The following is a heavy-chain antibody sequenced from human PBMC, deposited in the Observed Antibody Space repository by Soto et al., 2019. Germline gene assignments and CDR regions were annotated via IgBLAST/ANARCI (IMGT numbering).Heavy chain of an antibody. J-gene: IGHJ6*02. V-gene: IGHV1-2*02. Sequence: GASVKVSCKASGYTFTDYYIHWVRQAPGQGLEWMAWINPKSGGTKYAQRFQGRVTMTRVTSISTAYMELSSLRSDDTTLYYCAKDPNVVVVPAATGGMDVWGQETTVTVSS. CDR1: GYTFTDYY. CDR3: AKDPNVVVVPAATGGMDV. D-gene: IGHD2-2*01. CDR2: INPKSGGT.